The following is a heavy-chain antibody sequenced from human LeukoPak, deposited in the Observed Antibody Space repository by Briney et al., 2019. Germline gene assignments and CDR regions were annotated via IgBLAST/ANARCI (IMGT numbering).Heavy chain of an antibody. CDR1: GCTFTSYY. Sequence: ASVKVSCKASGCTFTSYYMHWVRQAPGQGLEWMGIINPSGGSTSYAQKFQGRVTMTRDMSTSTVYMELSSLRSEDTAVYYCALGQLARSYYYYMDVWGKGTTVIVSS. CDR2: INPSGGST. J-gene: IGHJ6*03. CDR3: ALGQLARSYYYYMDV. D-gene: IGHD6-13*01. V-gene: IGHV1-46*01.